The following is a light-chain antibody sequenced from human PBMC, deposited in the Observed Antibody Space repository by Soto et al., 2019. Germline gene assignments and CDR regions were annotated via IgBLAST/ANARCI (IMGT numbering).Light chain of an antibody. J-gene: IGKJ4*01. Sequence: EIVMTQSPATLSVSPGERATLSCRASQSISSNFAWYQQKPGQAPRLLMFRTSSRATGFPARFSGSGSGTEFNLTISSLQSEDFGVYYCQQYNNWARATFGEGTKVEIK. CDR3: QQYNNWARAT. CDR2: RTS. V-gene: IGKV3-15*01. CDR1: QSISSN.